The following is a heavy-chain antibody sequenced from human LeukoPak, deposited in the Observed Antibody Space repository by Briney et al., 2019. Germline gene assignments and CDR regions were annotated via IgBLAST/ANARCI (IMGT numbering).Heavy chain of an antibody. CDR1: GFTFSSYA. V-gene: IGHV3-23*01. D-gene: IGHD5-24*01. CDR2: ISGSGGST. J-gene: IGHJ4*02. CDR3: ARDSGDGYNWGDFDY. Sequence: GGSLRLSCAASGFTFSSYAMSWVRQAPGKGLEWVSAISGSGGSTYYADSVKGRFTISRDNSKNTLYLQMNSLRAEDTAVYYCARDSGDGYNWGDFDYWGQGTLVTVSS.